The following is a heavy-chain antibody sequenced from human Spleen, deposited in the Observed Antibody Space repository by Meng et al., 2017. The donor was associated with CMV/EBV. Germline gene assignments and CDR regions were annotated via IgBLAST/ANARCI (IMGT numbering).Heavy chain of an antibody. Sequence: GGSLRLSCAASGFTFDSYAMSWVRQAPGKGLEWVSVISGSGSSTHYADSVRGRLTISRDNSKNTLYLQMNSLRAEDTALYYCARAEYYGGYYYGMDVWGQGTTVTVSS. CDR3: ARAEYYGGYYYGMDV. V-gene: IGHV3-23*01. CDR2: ISGSGSST. D-gene: IGHD3-10*01. CDR1: GFTFDSYA. J-gene: IGHJ6*02.